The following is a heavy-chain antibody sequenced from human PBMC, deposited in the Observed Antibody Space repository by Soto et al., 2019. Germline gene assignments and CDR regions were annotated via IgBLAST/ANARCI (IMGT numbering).Heavy chain of an antibody. Sequence: SETLSLTCTVSGGSISSGGYYWSWIRQHPGKGLEWIGYISYSGSAYYNPSLKSRVTISVDTSKNQFSLKLSSVTAADTAVYYCARGWGLPPYYYYMDVWGKGTTVTVSS. V-gene: IGHV4-31*03. D-gene: IGHD7-27*01. CDR3: ARGWGLPPYYYYMDV. CDR1: GGSISSGGYY. J-gene: IGHJ6*03. CDR2: ISYSGSA.